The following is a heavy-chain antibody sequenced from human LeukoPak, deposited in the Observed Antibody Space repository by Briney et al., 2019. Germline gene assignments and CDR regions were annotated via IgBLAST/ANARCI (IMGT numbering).Heavy chain of an antibody. CDR2: IRSKAYGGTT. D-gene: IGHD6-19*01. Sequence: GRSLRLSCTASGFTFGDYAMSWVRRAPGKGLEWVGFIRSKAYGGTTEYAASVKGRFTISRDDSKSIAYLQMNSLKTEDTAVYYCTRQIAVAGSEDYWGQGTLVTVSS. V-gene: IGHV3-49*04. J-gene: IGHJ4*02. CDR1: GFTFGDYA. CDR3: TRQIAVAGSEDY.